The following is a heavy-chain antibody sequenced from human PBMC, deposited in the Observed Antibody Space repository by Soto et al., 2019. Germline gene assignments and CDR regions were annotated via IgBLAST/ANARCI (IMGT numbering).Heavy chain of an antibody. CDR1: GYTFTSYG. Sequence: ASVKVSCKASGYTFTSYGISWVRQAPGQGLEWMGWIGAYNGNTNYAQKLQGRVTMTTDTSTSTAYMELRSLRSDDTAVYYCAREDDSSGYSDAFDIWGQGTMVTVSS. J-gene: IGHJ3*02. CDR3: AREDDSSGYSDAFDI. V-gene: IGHV1-18*01. CDR2: IGAYNGNT. D-gene: IGHD3-22*01.